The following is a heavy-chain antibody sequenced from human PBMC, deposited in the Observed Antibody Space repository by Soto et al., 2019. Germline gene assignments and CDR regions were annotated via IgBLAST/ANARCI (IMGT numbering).Heavy chain of an antibody. D-gene: IGHD4-17*01. J-gene: IGHJ3*02. CDR1: GFTFSSYS. CDR2: IGTAGDT. CDR3: ARAGVYGSFDI. Sequence: GGSLRLSCAASGFTFSSYSMSWVRQAPGKGLEWVSAIGTAGDTYYPGSVKGRFIISRENAKNSLYLQMNSLRAGDTAVYYCARAGVYGSFDIWGQGTMVTVSS. V-gene: IGHV3-13*01.